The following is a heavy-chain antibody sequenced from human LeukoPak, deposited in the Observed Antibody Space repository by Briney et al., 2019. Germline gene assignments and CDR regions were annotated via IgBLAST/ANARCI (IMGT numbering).Heavy chain of an antibody. V-gene: IGHV3-48*03. D-gene: IGHD3-10*01. J-gene: IGHJ4*02. CDR2: ISSSGSTM. CDR3: AKKEEYYFDY. Sequence: GGSLRLSCAASGFTFSSDAMNWVRQAPGKGLEWVSYISSSGSTMYYADSVKGRFTISRDNAKNSLYLQMNSLRAGDTAVYYCAKKEEYYFDYWGQGTLVTVSS. CDR1: GFTFSSDA.